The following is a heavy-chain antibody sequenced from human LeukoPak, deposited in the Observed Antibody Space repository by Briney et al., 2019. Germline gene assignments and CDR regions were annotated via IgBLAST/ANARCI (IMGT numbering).Heavy chain of an antibody. D-gene: IGHD3-22*01. J-gene: IGHJ4*02. CDR2: INHSGST. V-gene: IGHV4-34*01. Sequence: SETLSLTCAVYGGSFSGYYWSWIRQPPGKGLEWIGEINHSGSTNYNPSLKSRVTISVDTSKNQFSLKLSSVTAADTAAYYCARARVAYYYDSSGCFDYWGQGTLVTVSS. CDR1: GGSFSGYY. CDR3: ARARVAYYYDSSGCFDY.